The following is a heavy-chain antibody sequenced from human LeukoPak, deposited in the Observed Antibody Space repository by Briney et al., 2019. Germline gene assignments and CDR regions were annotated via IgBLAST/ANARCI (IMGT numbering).Heavy chain of an antibody. CDR2: ISGSGGST. V-gene: IGHV3-23*01. D-gene: IGHD6-19*01. CDR1: GFTFSSYA. CDR3: ARDSIAVAADLDY. Sequence: GGSLRLSCAASGFTFSSYAMSWVRQAPGKGLEWVSSISGSGGSTYYADSVKGRFSISRDNAKNSLYLQMNSLRTEDSAVYYCARDSIAVAADLDYWGQGTLVTVSS. J-gene: IGHJ4*02.